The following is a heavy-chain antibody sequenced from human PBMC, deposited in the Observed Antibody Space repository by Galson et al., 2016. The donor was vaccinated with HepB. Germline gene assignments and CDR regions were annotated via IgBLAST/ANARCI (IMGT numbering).Heavy chain of an antibody. CDR1: GFTFSDSW. Sequence: SLRLSCAASGFTFSDSWMSWVRQAPGKGLEWVANINQDGSAIFYVDSVKGRFIISRDNAKSSLYLQMHSLRAEDTAVYYCATRDDAPANDWGQGTLVTVSS. CDR2: INQDGSAI. V-gene: IGHV3-7*02. CDR3: ATRDDAPAND. J-gene: IGHJ4*02. D-gene: IGHD2-8*01.